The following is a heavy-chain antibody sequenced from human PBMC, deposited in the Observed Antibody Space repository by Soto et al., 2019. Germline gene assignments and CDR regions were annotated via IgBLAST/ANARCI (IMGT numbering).Heavy chain of an antibody. V-gene: IGHV6-1*01. CDR2: TYYRSKWYN. Sequence: PSQTLSLTCAISGDSVSSISAAWNWIRQYPSRGLEWLGRTYYRSKWYNDYAVSVKSRITINPDTSKNQFSLQLNSVTPEDTAVYYCARAPWARWGELRYSSSWRNKYNWFDSWGQGTLVTVSS. J-gene: IGHJ5*01. CDR1: GDSVSSISAA. D-gene: IGHD6-13*01. CDR3: ARAPWARWGELRYSSSWRNKYNWFDS.